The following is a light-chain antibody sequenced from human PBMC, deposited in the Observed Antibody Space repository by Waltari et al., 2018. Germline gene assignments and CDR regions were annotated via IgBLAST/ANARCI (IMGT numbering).Light chain of an antibody. CDR3: CSYAGSSTLG. CDR2: EGS. CDR1: SSDFGSYNL. Sequence: QSALTQPASVSGSPGQSITISCTGTSSDFGSYNLVPWYQQHPGKAPKLMIYEGSKRPSGVSNRFSGSKSGNTASLTISGLQAEDEADYYCCSYAGSSTLGFGGGTKLTVL. J-gene: IGLJ2*01. V-gene: IGLV2-23*01.